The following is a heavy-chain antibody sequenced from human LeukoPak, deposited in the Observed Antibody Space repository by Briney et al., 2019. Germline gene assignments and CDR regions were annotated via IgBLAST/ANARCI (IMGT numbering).Heavy chain of an antibody. D-gene: IGHD3-22*01. CDR2: INPSGGST. J-gene: IGHJ4*02. CDR1: GYTFTSYY. V-gene: IGHV1-46*01. Sequence: ASVKVSCKASGYTFTSYYMHWVRQAPGQGLEWMGIINPSGGSTSYAQKFQGRVTMTRDTSTSTVYMELSSLRSEDTAVCYCARGFSYYDSSGYSYDYWGQGTLVTVSS. CDR3: ARGFSYYDSSGYSYDY.